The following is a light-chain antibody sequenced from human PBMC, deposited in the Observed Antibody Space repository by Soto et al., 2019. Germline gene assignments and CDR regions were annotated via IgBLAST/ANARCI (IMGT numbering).Light chain of an antibody. CDR3: MQALQTPYS. CDR2: LAS. V-gene: IGKV2-28*01. CDR1: QSLLHRNGYSS. Sequence: DIVMTQSPLSLPVSPGEPASISCRSRQSLLHRNGYSSLDWYLQKPGQSPRLLIYLASTRASGVPDKFSASGSGTVFTLKISRVEAEDVGIYYGMQALQTPYSFGQGTKLEI. J-gene: IGKJ2*01.